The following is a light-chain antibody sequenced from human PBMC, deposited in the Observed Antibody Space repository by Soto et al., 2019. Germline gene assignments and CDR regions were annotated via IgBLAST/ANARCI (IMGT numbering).Light chain of an antibody. CDR1: SSDVGSYEL. Sequence: QSVLTQPASVSGSPGQSITITCTGTSSDVGSYELVSWYQQHPGKAPRLIIYEVTNRPSGVSRRFSGSKSGNTASLTISGLQAEDEADYYCSSYTSSSTLVFGGGTKLTVL. V-gene: IGLV2-14*02. CDR3: SSYTSSSTLV. J-gene: IGLJ2*01. CDR2: EVT.